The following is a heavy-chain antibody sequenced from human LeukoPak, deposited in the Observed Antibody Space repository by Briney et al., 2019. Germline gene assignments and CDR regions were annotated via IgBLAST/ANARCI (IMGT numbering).Heavy chain of an antibody. CDR1: GFTFSSYG. CDR2: ISYDGSNK. CDR3: AKLSAVAGMGFDP. Sequence: LPCAAXGFTFSSYGMHWVRQAPGKGLEWVAVISYDGSNKYYADSVKGRFTISRDNSKNTLYLQMNSLRAEDTAVYYCAKLSAVAGMGFDPWGQGTLVTVSS. D-gene: IGHD6-19*01. V-gene: IGHV3-30*18. J-gene: IGHJ5*02.